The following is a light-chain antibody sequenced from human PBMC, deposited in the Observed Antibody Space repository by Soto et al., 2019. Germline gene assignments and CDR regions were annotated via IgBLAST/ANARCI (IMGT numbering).Light chain of an antibody. V-gene: IGLV1-40*01. CDR2: DNT. CDR3: SSYTSSSSLYV. Sequence: QSVLTQPPSVSGAPGERVTISCTGSSSDIGAGYRVRWYQQVPGTAPKLLIYDNTNRPSGVSVRFSGSKSGTSASLAISGLLAEDEADYYCSSYTSSSSLYVFGTGTNVTVL. CDR1: SSDIGAGYR. J-gene: IGLJ1*01.